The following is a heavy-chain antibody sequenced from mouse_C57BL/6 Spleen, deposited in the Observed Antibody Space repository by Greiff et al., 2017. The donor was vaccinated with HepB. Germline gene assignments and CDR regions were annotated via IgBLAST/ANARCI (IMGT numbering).Heavy chain of an antibody. CDR2: ISSGGSYT. J-gene: IGHJ1*03. CDR3: ARHRSKDWYFDV. CDR1: GFTFSSYG. Sequence: DVQLQESGGDLVKPGGSLKLSCAASGFTFSSYGMSWVRQTPDKRLEWVATISSGGSYTYYPDSVKGRFTISRDNAKNTLYLQMSSLKSEDTAMYYCARHRSKDWYFDVWGTGTTVTVSS. V-gene: IGHV5-6*01. D-gene: IGHD1-3*01.